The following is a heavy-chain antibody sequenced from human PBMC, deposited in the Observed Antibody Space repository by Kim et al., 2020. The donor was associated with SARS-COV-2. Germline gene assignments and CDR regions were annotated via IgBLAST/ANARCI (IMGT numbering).Heavy chain of an antibody. CDR1: GGSISSSSYY. V-gene: IGHV4-39*01. CDR3: ARIEMTGYSGFDY. CDR2: IYYSGRT. D-gene: IGHD3-9*01. Sequence: SETLSLTCTVSGGSISSSSYYWGWIRQPPGKGLEWIGSIYYSGRTYYNPSLKSRVTISVDTSKNQFSLKLSSVNAADTAVYYCARIEMTGYSGFDYWGQGTLVTVSP. J-gene: IGHJ4*02.